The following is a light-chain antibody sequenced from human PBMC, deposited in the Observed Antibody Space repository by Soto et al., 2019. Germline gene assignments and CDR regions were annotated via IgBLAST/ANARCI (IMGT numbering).Light chain of an antibody. V-gene: IGKV3-11*01. J-gene: IGKJ2*01. CDR1: QSVSRY. CDR2: DAS. Sequence: EIVLTQSPATLSLSPGERATLSCRASQSVSRYLAWYQQKPGQAPRLLIFDASNRATGIPARFSGSGSGTDLTLTISSLEPGDFAVYYCQQRGTWPATFGQGTKLEIK. CDR3: QQRGTWPAT.